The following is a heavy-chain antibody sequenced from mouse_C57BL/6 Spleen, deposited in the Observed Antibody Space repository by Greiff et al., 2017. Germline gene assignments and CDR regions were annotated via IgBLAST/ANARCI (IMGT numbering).Heavy chain of an antibody. V-gene: IGHV5-16*01. D-gene: IGHD2-14*01. CDR1: GFTFSDYY. J-gene: IGHJ4*01. Sequence: EVMLVESEGGLVQPGSSMKLSCTASGFTFSDYYMAWVRQVPEKGLEWVANINYDGSSTYYLDSLKSRFIISRDNAKNILYLQMSSLKSEDTATYYCARAYEEAMDYWGQGTSVTVSS. CDR2: INYDGSST. CDR3: ARAYEEAMDY.